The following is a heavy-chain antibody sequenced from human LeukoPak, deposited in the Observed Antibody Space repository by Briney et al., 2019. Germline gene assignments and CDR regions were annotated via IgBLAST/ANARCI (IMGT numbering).Heavy chain of an antibody. CDR3: VREMYGAGLYYFDY. V-gene: IGHV3-48*03. J-gene: IGHJ4*02. CDR2: IRGSDNRI. CDR1: GFTFSTYE. D-gene: IGHD3-10*01. Sequence: GGSLRLSCATSGFTFSTYEMNWVRQAPGKGLEWISYIRGSDNRICYADSVKGRFIISRDNAQNSLYLQMSSLRAEDTAVYYCVREMYGAGLYYFDYWGQGTLVTVSS.